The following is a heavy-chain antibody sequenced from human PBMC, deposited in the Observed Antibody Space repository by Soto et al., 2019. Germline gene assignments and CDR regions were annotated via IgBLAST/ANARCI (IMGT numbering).Heavy chain of an antibody. Sequence: GGSLRLSCAASGFTFDDHAMHWVRQGPGKGLEWVSGISWNSGTIVYADSVKGRFTISRDNTKNSLYLQMDSLRREDTAFYYCAKDINSTGWYFGMDIWGQGTTVTVSS. V-gene: IGHV3-9*01. CDR3: AKDINSTGWYFGMDI. CDR1: GFTFDDHA. J-gene: IGHJ6*02. D-gene: IGHD6-19*01. CDR2: ISWNSGTI.